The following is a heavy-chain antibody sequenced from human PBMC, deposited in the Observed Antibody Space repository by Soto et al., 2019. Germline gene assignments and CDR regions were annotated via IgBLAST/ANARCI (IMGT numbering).Heavy chain of an antibody. CDR3: ARSLYYSDRSAHWNKAEYYFDY. CDR2: IHYSGST. V-gene: IGHV4-30-4*01. J-gene: IGHJ4*02. Sequence: PSETLSLTCTVSGGSIRSADYYWSWIRQPPGKGLEWIGYIHYSGSTHYNPSLKSRITISIDTSKKQFYLKLSSVTAADTAVYYCARSLYYSDRSAHWNKAEYYFDYWGQGSQVTVSS. CDR1: GGSIRSADYY. D-gene: IGHD3-22*01.